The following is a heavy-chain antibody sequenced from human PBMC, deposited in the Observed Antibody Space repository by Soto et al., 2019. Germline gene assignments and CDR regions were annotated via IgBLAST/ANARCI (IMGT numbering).Heavy chain of an antibody. Sequence: VLLVQSGSEVKKPGSSVKVSCKASGGTFSSYAISWVRQAPGQGLEWMGGIVPMHGTAKYAQKFQGRVTSTANESTSTAYMELSSLRFDYTAVYYCAREFQSVGFGSYLFDPWGQGTLVTVSS. CDR2: IVPMHGTA. J-gene: IGHJ5*02. CDR1: GGTFSSYA. V-gene: IGHV1-69*01. CDR3: AREFQSVGFGSYLFDP. D-gene: IGHD3-10*01.